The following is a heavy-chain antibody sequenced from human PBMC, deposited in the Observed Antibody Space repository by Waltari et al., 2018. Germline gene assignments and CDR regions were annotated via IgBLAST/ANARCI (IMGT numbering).Heavy chain of an antibody. CDR2: TLPIFGTA. CDR1: GGTFSSYA. Sequence: QVQLVQSGAEVKKPGSSVKVSCKASGGTFSSYAISWVRQAPGQGLEWMGGTLPIFGTANYAQKFPGRVTITADESTSTAYMELSSLRSEDTAVYYCARGVVVVPAPPYYYYMDVWGKGTTVTVSS. CDR3: ARGVVVVPAPPYYYYMDV. D-gene: IGHD2-2*01. V-gene: IGHV1-69*01. J-gene: IGHJ6*03.